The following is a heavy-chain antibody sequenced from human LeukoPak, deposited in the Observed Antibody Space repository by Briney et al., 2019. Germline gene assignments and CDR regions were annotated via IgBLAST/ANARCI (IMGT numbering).Heavy chain of an antibody. CDR3: ARGDCSSNSCYEDAFDI. CDR1: GYTFTSYG. Sequence: AASVKVSCNASGYTFTSYGISWVRQAPGQGFEWMVWISAYNGNTNYAQKLQGRVTMTTDTSTSTAYMELRSLRYDDTAVYYCARGDCSSNSCYEDAFDIWGQGTMVTVSS. D-gene: IGHD2-2*01. J-gene: IGHJ3*02. CDR2: ISAYNGNT. V-gene: IGHV1-18*01.